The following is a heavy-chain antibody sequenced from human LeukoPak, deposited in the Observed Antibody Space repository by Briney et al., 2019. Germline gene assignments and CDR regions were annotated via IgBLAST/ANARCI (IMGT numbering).Heavy chain of an antibody. V-gene: IGHV3-30*18. J-gene: IGHJ6*02. Sequence: PGGSLRLSCAASGFTFSSYGMHWVRQAPGKGLEWVAVISYDGSNKYCADSVKGRFTISRDNSKNTLYLQMNSLRAEDTAVYYCAKGDTAMVNYYYYGMDVWGQGTTVTVSS. D-gene: IGHD5-18*01. CDR1: GFTFSSYG. CDR3: AKGDTAMVNYYYYGMDV. CDR2: ISYDGSNK.